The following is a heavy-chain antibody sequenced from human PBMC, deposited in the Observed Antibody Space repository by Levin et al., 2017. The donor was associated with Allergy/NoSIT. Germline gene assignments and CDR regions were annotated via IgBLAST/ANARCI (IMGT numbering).Heavy chain of an antibody. CDR3: ARRKRNVRQAFGI. CDR2: ISSSSSSI. Sequence: PGGSLRLSCVASGVAFSSYSMNWVRQAPGKGLEWISYISSSSSSIDYADSVKGRFTISRDNAKNSLFLHMNSLREENTAVYFCARRKRNVRQAFGIWGQGTMVTVSS. CDR1: GVAFSSYS. V-gene: IGHV3-48*02. J-gene: IGHJ3*02.